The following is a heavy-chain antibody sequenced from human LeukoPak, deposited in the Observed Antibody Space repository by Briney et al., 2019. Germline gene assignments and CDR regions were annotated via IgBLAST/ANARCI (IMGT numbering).Heavy chain of an antibody. CDR1: GGTFSSYA. J-gene: IGHJ4*02. CDR3: VLLGYCSSTSCHGGFFDY. V-gene: IGHV1-69*13. CDR2: IIPIFGTA. D-gene: IGHD2-2*01. Sequence: ASVKVSCKASGGTFSSYAISWVRQAPGQGLEWMGGIIPIFGTANYAQKFQGRVTITADESTSTAYMELSSLRSEDTAVYYCVLLGYCSSTSCHGGFFDYWGQGTLVIVSS.